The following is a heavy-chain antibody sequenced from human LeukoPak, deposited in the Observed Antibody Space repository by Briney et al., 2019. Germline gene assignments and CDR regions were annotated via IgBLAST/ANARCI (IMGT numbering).Heavy chain of an antibody. CDR1: GGSISSNSEY. D-gene: IGHD4-23*01. Sequence: SETLSLTCTVSGGSISSNSEYCGWIRQPPGKGLEWIGYIYYSGTTYYNPSLKSRVTISVDTSKSQFSLKLSSVTAADTAVYYCARPYGGNPGYFDYWGQGTLVTVSS. CDR2: IYYSGTT. CDR3: ARPYGGNPGYFDY. V-gene: IGHV4-39*01. J-gene: IGHJ4*02.